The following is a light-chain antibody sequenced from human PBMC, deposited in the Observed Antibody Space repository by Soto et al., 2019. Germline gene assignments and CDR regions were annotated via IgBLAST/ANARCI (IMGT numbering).Light chain of an antibody. CDR3: QQYNKWPLFT. CDR1: QSIGSN. J-gene: IGKJ3*01. V-gene: IGKV3-15*01. CDR2: GAS. Sequence: ETVLTQSPATFSVSPGERATLSCRASQSIGSNLAWYQQRSGQPPRLLIYGASTRATGVPARFSGSGSGTHFTLTINSLQSEDFALYYCQQYNKWPLFTFGPGTKVDIK.